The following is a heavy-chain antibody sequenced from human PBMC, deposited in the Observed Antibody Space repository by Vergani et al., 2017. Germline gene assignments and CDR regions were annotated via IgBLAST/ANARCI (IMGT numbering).Heavy chain of an antibody. CDR1: GGSISNYY. J-gene: IGHJ4*02. Sequence: QVQLQESGPGLVKPSETLSLTCTVSGGSISNYYWSWIRQPPGKGLEWIGYIYYSGSTNYTPSLKSRVTISVDTSKNQFSLKVSSVTAADTAVYYCARDRSAYYYHSSGYYDYWGQGTLVTVSS. CDR2: IYYSGST. CDR3: ARDRSAYYYHSSGYYDY. V-gene: IGHV4-59*01. D-gene: IGHD3-22*01.